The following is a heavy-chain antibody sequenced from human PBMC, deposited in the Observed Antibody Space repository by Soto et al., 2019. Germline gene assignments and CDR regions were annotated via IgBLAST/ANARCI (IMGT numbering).Heavy chain of an antibody. CDR2: IKQDGSEK. CDR1: GFTFSSYW. Sequence: DVQLVESGGGLVQPGESLRLSCVASGFTFSSYWMSWVRQAPGKGLEWVANIKQDGSEKYYVDSVKGRLTISRDNAKNSLYLQMNSLRVEDTAVYYCASHSNGYRGWGQGTLVTVSS. J-gene: IGHJ4*02. V-gene: IGHV3-7*01. D-gene: IGHD3-22*01. CDR3: ASHSNGYRG.